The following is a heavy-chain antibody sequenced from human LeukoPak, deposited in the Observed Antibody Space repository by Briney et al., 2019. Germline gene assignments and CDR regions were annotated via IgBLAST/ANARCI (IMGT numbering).Heavy chain of an antibody. V-gene: IGHV3-66*01. CDR1: GFTFSSYL. CDR3: ASDSSGYHSFDY. D-gene: IGHD3-22*01. J-gene: IGHJ4*02. Sequence: GGSLRLSCAASGFTFSSYLMSWVRQAPGKGLEWVSVIYSGGSTYYADSVKGRFTISRDNSKNTLYLQMNSLRAEDTAVYYCASDSSGYHSFDYWGQGTLVTVSS. CDR2: IYSGGST.